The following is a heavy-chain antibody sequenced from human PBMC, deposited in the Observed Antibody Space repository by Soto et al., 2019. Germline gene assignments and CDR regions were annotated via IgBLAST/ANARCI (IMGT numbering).Heavy chain of an antibody. Sequence: PGGSLRLSCAASGFTSSKAWMSWVRQAPGKGLEWVGRIKAKSDGGTTDYAAPLKGRFTISRDDSKNTLYLQMSSLKIEDTAVYFCTTPNISDYYWGQGALVTVSS. D-gene: IGHD3-22*01. CDR3: TTPNISDYY. V-gene: IGHV3-15*05. J-gene: IGHJ4*02. CDR1: GFTSSKAW. CDR2: IKAKSDGGTT.